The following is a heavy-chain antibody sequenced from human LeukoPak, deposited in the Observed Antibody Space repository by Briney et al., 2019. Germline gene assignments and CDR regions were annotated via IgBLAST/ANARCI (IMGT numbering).Heavy chain of an antibody. Sequence: SQTLSLTCAISGDVFSSNIAAGTWIRQSPSRGLEWLGRTYYRSKWYNDYAVSVKSRITINPDTSKNQFSLQLNSMTPEDTAVYYCVGGNDWIYPRGQVTLVTVSS. CDR3: VGGNDWIYP. J-gene: IGHJ5*02. D-gene: IGHD2-15*01. CDR2: TYYRSKWYN. CDR1: GDVFSSNIAA. V-gene: IGHV6-1*01.